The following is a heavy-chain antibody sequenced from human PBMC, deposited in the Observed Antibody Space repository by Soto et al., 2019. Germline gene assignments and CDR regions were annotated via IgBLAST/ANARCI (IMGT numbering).Heavy chain of an antibody. J-gene: IGHJ4*02. D-gene: IGHD3-10*01. CDR3: AREWFGEFRFDY. CDR1: GYTFTSYY. V-gene: IGHV1-46*01. CDR2: INPSGGST. Sequence: QVQLVQSGAEVKKPGASVKVSCKASGYTFTSYYMHWVRQAPGQGLEWMGIINPSGGSTSYAQKFQGRVNMTRDTSTSTVYMELSSLRSEDTAVYYCAREWFGEFRFDYWGQGTLVTVSS.